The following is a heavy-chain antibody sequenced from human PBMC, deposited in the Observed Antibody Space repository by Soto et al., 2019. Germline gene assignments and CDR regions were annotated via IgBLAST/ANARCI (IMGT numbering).Heavy chain of an antibody. CDR1: GFTFSNYE. D-gene: IGHD6-13*01. CDR2: ISNNGAHT. CDR3: ARRGYGSRWPNVYMDV. Sequence: EAQLVESGGGLVQPGGYLRLSCAASGFTFSNYEMHWVRQAPGKGLEYVSGISNNGAHTDYAKSVKGRFTISRDNSEKTLYRQMGSLRAEDMALYYCARRGYGSRWPNVYMDVWGKGTTVTVSS. V-gene: IGHV3-64*01. J-gene: IGHJ6*03.